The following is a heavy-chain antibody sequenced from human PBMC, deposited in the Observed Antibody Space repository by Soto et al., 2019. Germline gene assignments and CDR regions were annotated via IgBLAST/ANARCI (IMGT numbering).Heavy chain of an antibody. V-gene: IGHV4-39*01. Sequence: QLQLQESGPGLVKPSETLSLTCNVSGGSTSSSSYYWGWIRQPPGKGLEWIGSIYYSGSTSFNPSLKSRVTMSVDTPKNQFSLTLSSVTAADTAIYYCWRHGRTDWYSSAWTAYWGQGTLFTVSS. CDR1: GGSTSSSSYY. CDR3: WRHGRTDWYSSAWTAY. D-gene: IGHD6-19*01. CDR2: IYYSGST. J-gene: IGHJ4*02.